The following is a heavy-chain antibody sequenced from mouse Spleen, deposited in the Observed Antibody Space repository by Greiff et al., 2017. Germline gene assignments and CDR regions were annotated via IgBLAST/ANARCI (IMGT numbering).Heavy chain of an antibody. CDR3: VKVSYYYGSSYPAMDY. D-gene: IGHD1-1*01. Sequence: EVKVVESGGGLVQPGASLRLSCAASGFTFTDYYMSWVRQPPGKAPEWLALIRNKANGYTTEYTASVKGRFTISRDNSQNILYLQMNTLRAEDSATYYCVKVSYYYGSSYPAMDYWGQGTSVTVSS. J-gene: IGHJ4*01. CDR2: IRNKANGYTT. V-gene: IGHV7-4*01. CDR1: GFTFTDYY.